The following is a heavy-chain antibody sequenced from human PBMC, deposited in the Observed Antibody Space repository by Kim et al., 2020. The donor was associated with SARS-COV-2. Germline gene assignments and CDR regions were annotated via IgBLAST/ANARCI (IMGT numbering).Heavy chain of an antibody. Sequence: GGSLRLSCAASGFTFSTYGMYCVLQAPGKGLVWVALISYDGSNEYYSYSATVRFTLSIDNSKYTMYLQMNSLRAQHTALFYFAKPLLLGVNYYFSGIDF. V-gene: IGHV3-30*18. CDR3: AKPLLLGVNYYFSGIDF. J-gene: IGHJ6*01. CDR1: GFTFSTYG. D-gene: IGHD3-10*01. CDR2: ISYDGSNE.